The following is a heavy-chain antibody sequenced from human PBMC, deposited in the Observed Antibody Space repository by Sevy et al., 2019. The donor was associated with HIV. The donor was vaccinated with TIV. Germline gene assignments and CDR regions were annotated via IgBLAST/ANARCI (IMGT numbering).Heavy chain of an antibody. V-gene: IGHV3-30-3*01. CDR1: GFTFISYA. J-gene: IGHJ4*02. Sequence: GGSLRLSCAASGFTFISYAMHWVRQAPGKGLEWVAVISYDGSNKYYADSVKGRFTISRDNSKNTLYLQMNSLRAEDTAVYYCARVGGDYVWGSYRVWGQGTLVTVSS. CDR2: ISYDGSNK. CDR3: ARVGGDYVWGSYRV. D-gene: IGHD3-16*02.